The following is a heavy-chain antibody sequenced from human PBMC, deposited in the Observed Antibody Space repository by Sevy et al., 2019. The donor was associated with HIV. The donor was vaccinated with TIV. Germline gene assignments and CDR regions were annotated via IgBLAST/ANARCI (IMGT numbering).Heavy chain of an antibody. Sequence: KQSQTLSLTCAISGDSVSSNSAAWNWIRQSPSRGLEWLGRTYYRSRWYNDYAVSVKSRITINPDTSKNQFSLQLNSVTPEDAALYYCARVHTSGPRAFDYWGQGTLVTVSS. CDR2: TYYRSRWYN. V-gene: IGHV6-1*01. CDR1: GDSVSSNSAA. J-gene: IGHJ4*02. D-gene: IGHD6-19*01. CDR3: ARVHTSGPRAFDY.